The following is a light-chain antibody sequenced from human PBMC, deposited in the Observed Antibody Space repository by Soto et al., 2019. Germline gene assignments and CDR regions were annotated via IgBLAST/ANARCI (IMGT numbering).Light chain of an antibody. CDR1: QTISSY. CDR3: QQSYSTPSIT. V-gene: IGKV1-39*01. Sequence: DIQMTQSPSSLSASVGDRVTITCRASQTISSYLNWYQQKPGKAPKLLIFAASSLQSGVPSRFSGSVSRTDFTLTISSLQPEDFATYYCQQSYSTPSITVGQGTRLEIK. CDR2: AAS. J-gene: IGKJ5*01.